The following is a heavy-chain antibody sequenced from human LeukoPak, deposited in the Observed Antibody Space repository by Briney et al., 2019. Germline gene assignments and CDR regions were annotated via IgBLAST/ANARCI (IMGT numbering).Heavy chain of an antibody. CDR3: AGDKTTGGWYEFDY. CDR1: GFTFSSYG. CDR2: IRHDESNK. D-gene: IGHD6-19*01. J-gene: IGHJ4*02. V-gene: IGHV3-30*02. Sequence: PGGSLRLSCAASGFTFSSYGMHWVRQAPGKGLEWLAFIRHDESNKIYADSKQGRLTISRDNSKNTLYLQMNSLRVEDTAVYYCAGDKTTGGWYEFDYWGQGTLVTVSS.